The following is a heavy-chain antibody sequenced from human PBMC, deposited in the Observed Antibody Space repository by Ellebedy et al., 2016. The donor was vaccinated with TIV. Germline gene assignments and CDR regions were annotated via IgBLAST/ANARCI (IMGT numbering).Heavy chain of an antibody. CDR3: ARDDYGDDAFDI. J-gene: IGHJ3*02. D-gene: IGHD4-17*01. CDR1: GFTVSSNY. V-gene: IGHV3-53*01. CDR2: IHSGGKT. Sequence: GGSLRLXXPAPGFTVSSNYMSWVRQAPGRGLEWVSVIHSGGKTYYADSVKGRFTISRDKSNNTLYLHMNSLRAEDTAVYYCARDDYGDDAFDIWGQGTMVTVSS.